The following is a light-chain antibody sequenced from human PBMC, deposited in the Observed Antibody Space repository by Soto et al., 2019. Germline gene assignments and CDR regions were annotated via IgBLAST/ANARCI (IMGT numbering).Light chain of an antibody. V-gene: IGKV1-27*01. CDR2: AAS. Sequence: DIQMTQSPSSLAASVGDRVTITCRASQGIIDYLAWYQQKPGRAPKLLIYAASTLHSGVPSRFSGSGAGTDFTHTISSLQPEDVATYYCQKYNSAPRTFGQGTKVEIK. J-gene: IGKJ1*01. CDR1: QGIIDY. CDR3: QKYNSAPRT.